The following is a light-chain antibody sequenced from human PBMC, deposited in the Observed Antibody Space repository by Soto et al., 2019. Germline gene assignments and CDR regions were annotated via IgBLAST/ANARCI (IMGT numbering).Light chain of an antibody. CDR2: DAS. Sequence: DIQLTQSPSFLSASVGDRVTITFHASQDISNYLNWYQQKPGRAPQLLIYDASDLETGVPSRFSGSGSGTDFTLTISSLQPEDFATYYCQQSYSTPRTFGQGTKVDIK. J-gene: IGKJ1*01. V-gene: IGKV1-39*01. CDR3: QQSYSTPRT. CDR1: QDISNY.